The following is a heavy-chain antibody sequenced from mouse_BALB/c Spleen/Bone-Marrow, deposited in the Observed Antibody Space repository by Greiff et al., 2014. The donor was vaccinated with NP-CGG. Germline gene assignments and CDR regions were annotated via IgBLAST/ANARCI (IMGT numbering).Heavy chain of an antibody. V-gene: IGHV5-6-3*01. Sequence: EVKLVESGGGLLQPGGSLKLSCAASGFTFSSYGMSWVRQTPDKRLELVATINSNGGSTYYPDSVKGRFTISRDNAKNTLYLQMSSLKSEDTVMYYCARDYYGSSDYWGQGTTLTVSS. CDR3: ARDYYGSSDY. D-gene: IGHD1-1*01. J-gene: IGHJ2*01. CDR1: GFTFSSYG. CDR2: INSNGGST.